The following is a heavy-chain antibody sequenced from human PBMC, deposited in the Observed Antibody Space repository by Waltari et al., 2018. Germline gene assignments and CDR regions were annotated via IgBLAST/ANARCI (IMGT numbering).Heavy chain of an antibody. J-gene: IGHJ5*01. CDR3: ARGGYYYDTLGDS. V-gene: IGHV4-39*07. D-gene: IGHD3-22*01. CDR1: PPPNPSLLHL. CDR2: VYISGTT. Sequence: LQLQESGPGLVKASETTSINCTASPPPNPSLLHLSGWIRQPPGKGLEWIGSVYISGTTYYNPSLKGRVTMSLETSKNQFSLKLKSVTAADTAVYYCARGGYYYDTLGDSWGQGTLVTVSS.